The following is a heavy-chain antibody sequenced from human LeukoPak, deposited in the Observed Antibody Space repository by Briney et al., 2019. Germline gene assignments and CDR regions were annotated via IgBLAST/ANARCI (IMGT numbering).Heavy chain of an antibody. D-gene: IGHD6-6*01. J-gene: IGHJ4*02. CDR3: AKGGSSSPFFDY. CDR2: ISWNSGSI. CDR1: GFTFDDYA. Sequence: GGSLRLSCAASGFTFDDYAMRWVRQAPGKGLEWVSGISWNSGSIGYADSVKGRFTISRDNAKNSLYLQMNSLRAEDTALYYCAKGGSSSPFFDYWGQGTLVTVSS. V-gene: IGHV3-9*01.